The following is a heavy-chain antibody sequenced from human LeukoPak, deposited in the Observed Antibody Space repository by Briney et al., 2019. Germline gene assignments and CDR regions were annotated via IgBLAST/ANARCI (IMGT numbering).Heavy chain of an antibody. CDR3: SRDPNGDYVGAFEFQR. D-gene: IGHD4-17*01. Sequence: GGSLRLSCAVSGFTFSGFAMTWVRQAPGGGLEWVSSIGGSGGATGYAESVRGRFTISRDNSKNTLYLQMNSLRAEDTAIYYCSRDPNGDYVGAFEFQRWGQGTLVTVSS. J-gene: IGHJ1*01. V-gene: IGHV3-23*01. CDR1: GFTFSGFA. CDR2: IGGSGGAT.